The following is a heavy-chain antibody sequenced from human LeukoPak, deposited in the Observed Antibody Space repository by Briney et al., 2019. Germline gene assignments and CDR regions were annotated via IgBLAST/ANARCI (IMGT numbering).Heavy chain of an antibody. J-gene: IGHJ4*02. V-gene: IGHV3-7*03. D-gene: IGHD6-6*01. Sequence: GGSLRLSCAASGFTFCSYWMSWVRQAPGKGLEWVANIKQDGSEKYYVDSVKGRFTISRDNAENSLSLQMNSLRAEDTAVYYCASAGGDSRSPLPFYYWGQGTLVTVSS. CDR2: IKQDGSEK. CDR3: ASAGGDSRSPLPFYY. CDR1: GFTFCSYW.